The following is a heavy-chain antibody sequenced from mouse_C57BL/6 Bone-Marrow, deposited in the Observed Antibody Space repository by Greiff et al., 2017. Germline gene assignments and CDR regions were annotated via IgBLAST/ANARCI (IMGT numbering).Heavy chain of an antibody. CDR1: GFTFSSYA. CDR2: ISDGGSYT. CDR3: ARDDDYFYYYAMDY. V-gene: IGHV5-4*01. J-gene: IGHJ4*01. D-gene: IGHD2-3*01. Sequence: HLVESGGGLVKPGGSLKLSCAASGFTFSSYAMSWVRQTPEKRLEWVATISDGGSYTYYPDNVKGRFTISRDNAKNNLDMQMSHLKSEDTAMYYCARDDDYFYYYAMDYWGQGTSVTVSS.